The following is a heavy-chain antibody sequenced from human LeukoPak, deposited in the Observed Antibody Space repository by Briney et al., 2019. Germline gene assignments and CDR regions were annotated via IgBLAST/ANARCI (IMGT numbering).Heavy chain of an antibody. V-gene: IGHV3-21*04. CDR3: AKDMRGAVAGLGAFDY. D-gene: IGHD6-19*01. J-gene: IGHJ4*02. Sequence: AGGSLRLSCEASGFAFGSYAMHWVRQAPGKGLEWVSSISSSSSYIYYADSVKGRFTISRDNAKNSLYLQMNSLRAEDTALYYCAKDMRGAVAGLGAFDYWGQGTLVTVSS. CDR1: GFAFGSYA. CDR2: ISSSSSYI.